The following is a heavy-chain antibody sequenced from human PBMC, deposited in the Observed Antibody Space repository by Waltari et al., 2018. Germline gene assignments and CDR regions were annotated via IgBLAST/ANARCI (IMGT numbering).Heavy chain of an antibody. V-gene: IGHV4-34*01. J-gene: IGHJ4*02. CDR1: GGSFSGYY. CDR3: ASGDFWSGYHSFDY. D-gene: IGHD3-3*01. Sequence: QVQLQQWGAGLLKPSEPLSLTCAVFGGSFSGYYWSWIRQPPGKGLEWIGEINHSGSTNYNPSLKSRVTISVDTSKNQFSLKLSSVTAADTAVYYCASGDFWSGYHSFDYWGQGTLVTVSS. CDR2: INHSGST.